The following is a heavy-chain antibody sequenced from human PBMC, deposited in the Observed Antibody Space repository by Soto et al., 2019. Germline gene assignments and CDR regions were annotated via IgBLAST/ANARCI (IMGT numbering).Heavy chain of an antibody. CDR1: GFTLNDSG. Sequence: GASVKVSCKASGFTLNDSGVQWLRQASGQRLEWIGWIVVGSGITNYAQKFQERVTITWDLSTSTAYMELSSLRPEDTAVYYCARHYDCRGGDCYYYGMDVWGQGTTVTVSS. D-gene: IGHD3-3*01. V-gene: IGHV1-58*01. CDR2: IVVGSGIT. J-gene: IGHJ6*02. CDR3: ARHYDCRGGDCYYYGMDV.